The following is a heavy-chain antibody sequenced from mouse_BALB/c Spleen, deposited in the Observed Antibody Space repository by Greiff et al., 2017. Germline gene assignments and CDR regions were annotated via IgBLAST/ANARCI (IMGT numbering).Heavy chain of an antibody. CDR1: GDSITSGY. CDR2: ISYSGST. D-gene: IGHD1-1*01. Sequence: EVKLEESGPSLVKPSQTLSLTCSVTGDSITSGYWNWIRKFPGNKLEYMGYISYSGSTYYNPSLKSRISITRDTSKNQYYLQLNSVTTEDTATYYCARYYGSSRYFDDWGQGTTLTVSS. V-gene: IGHV3-8*02. J-gene: IGHJ2*01. CDR3: ARYYGSSRYFDD.